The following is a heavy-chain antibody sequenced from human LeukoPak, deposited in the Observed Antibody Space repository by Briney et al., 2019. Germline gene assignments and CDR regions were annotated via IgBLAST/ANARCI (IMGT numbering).Heavy chain of an antibody. D-gene: IGHD2-8*01. CDR3: AKEPSYCTNGVCYSRVFDR. CDR2: IRGTGSST. CDR1: GFTFSSYA. Sequence: GGSLRLSCGASGFTFSSYAMAWVRQAPGKGLEWVSAIRGTGSSTYYADSVKGRFTISRDNSKNTLYLQMSGLRAEDTAVYYCAKEPSYCTNGVCYSRVFDRWGQGTLVTVSS. V-gene: IGHV3-23*01. J-gene: IGHJ5*02.